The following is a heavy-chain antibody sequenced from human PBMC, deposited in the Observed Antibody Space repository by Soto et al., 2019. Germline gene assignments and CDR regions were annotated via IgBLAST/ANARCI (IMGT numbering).Heavy chain of an antibody. CDR2: VSHDGRNT. CDR1: GFTFSDYA. CDR3: AKRGRPCLVTSALNY. D-gene: IGHD6-6*01. Sequence: VQLVESGGGVVQPGRSLRLSCAASGFTFSDYAMHWVRQAPGKGLEWVAVVSHDGRNTHYADSVKGRFTISRDSSKNTVSLEMPSLRAQDTAVYYCAKRGRPCLVTSALNYWGQGALVTVSS. J-gene: IGHJ4*02. V-gene: IGHV3-30*18.